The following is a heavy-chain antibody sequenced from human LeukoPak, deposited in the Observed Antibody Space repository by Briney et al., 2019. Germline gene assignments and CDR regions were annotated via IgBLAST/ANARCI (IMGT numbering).Heavy chain of an antibody. D-gene: IGHD2-15*01. CDR3: AKDRGYCSGGSCYGYYYFDY. CDR1: GFTFSNYA. Sequence: PGGSLRLSCAASGFTFSNYAIAWVRRAPGKGLEWVSFISGSGPNTYYADSVKGRFTISRDKSKNTLYLQINSLRAEDTAVYYCAKDRGYCSGGSCYGYYYFDYWGQGTLVTVSS. V-gene: IGHV3-23*01. J-gene: IGHJ4*02. CDR2: ISGSGPNT.